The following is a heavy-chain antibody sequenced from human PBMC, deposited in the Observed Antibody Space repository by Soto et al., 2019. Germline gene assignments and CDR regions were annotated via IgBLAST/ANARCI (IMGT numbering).Heavy chain of an antibody. V-gene: IGHV3-23*01. Sequence: EVQLLESGGDLVQLGGSLRLSCEAPGFTFSNYAMSWVRQAPGKGLEWVTGISARGGTTYYVDSVKGRFTISRDNSKNTLYLQMNALRAEDRAVYYCAKDRGFGAGHGMDVWGQGTTVTVSS. J-gene: IGHJ6*02. CDR3: AKDRGFGAGHGMDV. CDR2: ISARGGTT. CDR1: GFTFSNYA. D-gene: IGHD3-10*01.